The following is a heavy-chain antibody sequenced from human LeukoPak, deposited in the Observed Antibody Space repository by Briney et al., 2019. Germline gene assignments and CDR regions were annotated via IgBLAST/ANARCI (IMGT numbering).Heavy chain of an antibody. CDR2: ISGSGGTT. V-gene: IGHV3-23*01. CDR1: GFAFSTYA. J-gene: IGHJ4*02. Sequence: GGSLRLSCAASGFAFSTYAMTWVRQAPGKGLEWVSAISGSGGTTYYADSVKGRFTISRDNSKNTLYLQMNSLRAKDTALYYCAKGRTGYIPDFWGQGTLVTVAS. CDR3: AKGRTGYIPDF. D-gene: IGHD6-13*01.